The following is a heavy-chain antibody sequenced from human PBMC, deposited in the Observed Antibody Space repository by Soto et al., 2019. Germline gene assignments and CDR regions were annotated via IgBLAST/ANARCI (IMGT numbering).Heavy chain of an antibody. CDR3: ARLWADWFDP. V-gene: IGHV3-21*01. J-gene: IGHJ5*02. CDR1: GFTFSSYS. D-gene: IGHD3-10*01. CDR2: ISSSSSYI. Sequence: AGGSLRLSCAASGFTFSSYSMNWVRQSPGKGLEWVSSISSSSSYIYYADSAKGRFTISRDNAKNSLYLQMNSLRAEDTAVYYCARLWADWFDPWGQGTLVTVSS.